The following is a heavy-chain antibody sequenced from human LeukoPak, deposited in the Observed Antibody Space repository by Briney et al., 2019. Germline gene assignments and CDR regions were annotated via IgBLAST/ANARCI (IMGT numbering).Heavy chain of an antibody. CDR1: GFTFSKYW. V-gene: IGHV3-74*01. J-gene: IGHJ4*02. Sequence: GGSLRLSCAASGFTFSKYWMLWVRQAPGKGLESVSRINTDGTVTTYADSVKGRFTVSRDNSRNTLYLQMNSLRVEDTAVYYCARDDIPVIWGQGTLVTVSS. CDR3: ARDDIPVI. CDR2: INTDGTVT. D-gene: IGHD2-15*01.